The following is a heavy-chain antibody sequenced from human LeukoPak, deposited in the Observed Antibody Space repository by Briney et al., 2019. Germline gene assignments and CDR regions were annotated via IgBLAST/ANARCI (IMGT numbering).Heavy chain of an antibody. CDR1: GYTFTGYY. J-gene: IGHJ4*02. V-gene: IGHV1-2*02. Sequence: GGSLRLSCKASGYTFTGYYIHWVRQAPGQGLEWLGWINPHTGDTYHAQKFQGRVTMTSDASVNTAYMQLSRLKSDDTAIYYCARGEAPEDKWGQGTLVTVSS. CDR2: INPHTGDT. CDR3: ARGEAPEDK.